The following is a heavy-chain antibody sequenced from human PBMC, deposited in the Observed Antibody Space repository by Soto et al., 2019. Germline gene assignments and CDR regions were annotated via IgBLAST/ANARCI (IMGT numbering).Heavy chain of an antibody. J-gene: IGHJ4*02. CDR3: ARLYCGGDCYSL. Sequence: QVQLVQSGAEVKKPGASVKVSCKASGYTFTSYAMHWVRQAPGQRLEWMGWINAGNGNTKYSQKFQGRVTITRDTSASTADMELSSLRSEDTAVYYGARLYCGGDCYSLWGQGTLVTVSS. D-gene: IGHD2-21*02. V-gene: IGHV1-3*01. CDR2: INAGNGNT. CDR1: GYTFTSYA.